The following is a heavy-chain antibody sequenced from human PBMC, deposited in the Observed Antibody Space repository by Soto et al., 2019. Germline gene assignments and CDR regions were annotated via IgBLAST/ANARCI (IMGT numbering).Heavy chain of an antibody. V-gene: IGHV3-49*03. CDR1: GFTFGDYA. CDR2: IRSKAYGGTT. Sequence: GGSLRLSCTASGFTFGDYAMSWFRQAPGKGLEWVGFIRSKAYGGTTEYAASVKGRFTISRDDSKSIAYLQMNSLKTEDTAVYYCTRDVAYCGGDCYRLDYWGQGTLVTVSS. CDR3: TRDVAYCGGDCYRLDY. D-gene: IGHD2-21*01. J-gene: IGHJ4*02.